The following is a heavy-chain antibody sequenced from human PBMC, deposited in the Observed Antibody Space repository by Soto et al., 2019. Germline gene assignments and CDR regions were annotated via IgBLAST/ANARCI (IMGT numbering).Heavy chain of an antibody. D-gene: IGHD2-21*01. CDR2: INTDGSVA. Sequence: EVQLVESGGGLVQPGESLRLSCAASGLTFRSYWMHWVRQAPGKGLVWVSRINTDGSVAMYVDSVKGRFTISRDNAKNTLYRHMNSLRAEDTAVDYCVRDMQLWRLDSGGQGTLVTVSS. CDR3: VRDMQLWRLDS. V-gene: IGHV3-74*03. CDR1: GLTFRSYW. J-gene: IGHJ4*02.